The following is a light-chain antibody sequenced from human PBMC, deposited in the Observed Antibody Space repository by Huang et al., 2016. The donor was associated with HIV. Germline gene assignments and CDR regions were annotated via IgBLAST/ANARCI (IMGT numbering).Light chain of an antibody. J-gene: IGKJ5*01. CDR3: QQTYSTAIT. CDR2: ASS. V-gene: IGKV1-39*01. CDR1: QRISTY. Sequence: DIQMTQSPSSLSASVGDRVTITCRASQRISTYLNWYQHKPGKAPKLLIFASSTLQSGVASTFSGSGSGTDFTLTISSLQPEDFATYYCQQTYSTAITFGQGTRLEIK.